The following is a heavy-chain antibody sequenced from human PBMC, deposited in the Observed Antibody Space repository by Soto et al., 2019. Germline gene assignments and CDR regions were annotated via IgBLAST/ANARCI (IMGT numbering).Heavy chain of an antibody. CDR1: GGSISSGGYY. CDR3: ARATVTTGGYFDL. CDR2: IYYSGST. J-gene: IGHJ2*01. V-gene: IGHV4-31*03. D-gene: IGHD4-17*01. Sequence: SETLSLTCTVSGGSISSGGYYWSWIRQHPGKGLEWIGYIYYSGSTYYNPSLKSRVTISVDTSKNQFSLKLSSVTAADTAVYYCARATVTTGGYFDLWGRGTLVTVSS.